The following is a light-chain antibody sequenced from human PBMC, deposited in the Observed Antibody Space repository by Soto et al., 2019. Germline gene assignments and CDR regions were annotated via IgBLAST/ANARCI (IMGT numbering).Light chain of an antibody. J-gene: IGLJ2*01. V-gene: IGLV8-61*01. CDR3: VLYMGSGISV. Sequence: QTVVTQEPSFSVSPGGTVTLTCGLSSGSVSTSYYPSWYQQTPCRAPRTLIYSTNIRSSGVPDRFSGSILGNKAALTITGAQADDESDYYCVLYMGSGISVFGGGTKLTVL. CDR1: SGSVSTSYY. CDR2: STN.